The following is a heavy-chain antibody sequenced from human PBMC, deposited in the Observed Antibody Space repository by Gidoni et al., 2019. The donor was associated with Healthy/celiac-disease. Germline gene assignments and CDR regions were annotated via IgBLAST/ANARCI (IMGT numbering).Heavy chain of an antibody. J-gene: IGHJ3*02. D-gene: IGHD3-3*01. Sequence: QVQLQESGPGLLKPSETLSLTCTVSGGSISSHSWSWLRQPAGKGLEWIGRIYPSGSTNYNPSLKSRVTMSVDTSKNQFSLKLSSVTAADTAVYYCARDGPRYEGFWSGYYNGGDAFDIWGQGTMVTVSS. V-gene: IGHV4-4*07. CDR3: ARDGPRYEGFWSGYYNGGDAFDI. CDR2: IYPSGST. CDR1: GGSISSHS.